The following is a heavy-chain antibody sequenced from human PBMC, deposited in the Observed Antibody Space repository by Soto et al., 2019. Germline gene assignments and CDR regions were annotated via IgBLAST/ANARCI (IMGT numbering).Heavy chain of an antibody. CDR3: AKMGPGYSYGYFIYYYGMDV. D-gene: IGHD5-18*01. V-gene: IGHV3-30*18. CDR2: ISYDGSNK. J-gene: IGHJ6*02. Sequence: WWSLRLSCAASGFTFSSYGMHWFRQAPGKGLEWVAVISYDGSNKYYADSVRGRFTISRDNSKNTLYLQMNSLRAEDTAVYYCAKMGPGYSYGYFIYYYGMDVWGQGTTVTVS. CDR1: GFTFSSYG.